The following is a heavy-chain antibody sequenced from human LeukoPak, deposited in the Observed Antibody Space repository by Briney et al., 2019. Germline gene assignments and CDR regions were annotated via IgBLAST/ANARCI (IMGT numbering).Heavy chain of an antibody. CDR2: IGGTAGNT. Sequence: GGSLRLSCAASGRTFTEHYMHWIRQAPGKGLEWVSFIGGTAGNTYYTDSVKGRFTISRDNAKNSLYLQMNSLRAEDTAVYYCAREWSAFDIWGQGTMVTVSS. CDR3: AREWSAFDI. V-gene: IGHV3-11*04. D-gene: IGHD2-8*01. J-gene: IGHJ3*02. CDR1: GRTFTEHY.